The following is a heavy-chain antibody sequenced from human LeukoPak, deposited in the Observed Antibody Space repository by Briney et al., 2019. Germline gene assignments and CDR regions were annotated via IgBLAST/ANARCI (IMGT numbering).Heavy chain of an antibody. CDR2: MNPNSGNT. CDR3: ARQEYYYGSGDTDY. J-gene: IGHJ4*02. CDR1: GYTFTSYD. D-gene: IGHD3-10*01. V-gene: IGHV1-8*01. Sequence: GASVKLSCKASGYTFTSYDINWVRQATGQGLEWMGWMNPNSGNTGYAQKFQGRVTMTRNTSISTAYMELSSLRSEDTAVYYCARQEYYYGSGDTDYWGQGTLVTVSS.